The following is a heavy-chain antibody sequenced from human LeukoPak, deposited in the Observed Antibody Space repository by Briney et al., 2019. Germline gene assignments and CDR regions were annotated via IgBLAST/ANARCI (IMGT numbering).Heavy chain of an antibody. Sequence: GGSLRLSCTASGFTFGDHAMSWVRQAPGKGLEWVGFIRSQAYRGTTEYAASVKGRFIISGDDSKSIVYLQMSSLIVEDTAVYFCTRGPIHLWLYDGTDVWGQGTTVIVSS. J-gene: IGHJ6*02. CDR2: IRSQAYRGTT. V-gene: IGHV3-49*04. CDR3: TRGPIHLWLYDGTDV. CDR1: GFTFGDHA. D-gene: IGHD5-18*01.